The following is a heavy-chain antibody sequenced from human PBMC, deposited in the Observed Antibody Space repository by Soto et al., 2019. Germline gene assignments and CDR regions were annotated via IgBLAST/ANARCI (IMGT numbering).Heavy chain of an antibody. CDR1: GFTFSSYG. D-gene: IGHD6-6*01. CDR2: ISYDGSNK. CDR3: AKDREAARRKNYYYYGMDV. V-gene: IGHV3-30*18. J-gene: IGHJ6*04. Sequence: GESLRLSCAASGFTFSSYGMHWVRQAPGKGLEWVAVISYDGSNKYYADSVKGRFTISRDNSKNTLYLQMNSLRAEDTAVYYCAKDREAARRKNYYYYGMDVWGKGTTVTVSS.